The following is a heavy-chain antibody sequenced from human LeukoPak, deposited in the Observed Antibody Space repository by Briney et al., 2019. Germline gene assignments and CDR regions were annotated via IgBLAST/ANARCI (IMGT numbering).Heavy chain of an antibody. CDR1: GGAISSSSYY. J-gene: IGHJ5*02. CDR3: AKVPTVTYAQFDP. D-gene: IGHD4-17*01. CDR2: LSHSGST. V-gene: IGHV4-39*07. Sequence: VKPSETLSLTCTVSGGAISSSSYYWAWIRQPPGRGLEWIASLSHSGSTYYNPSLKSRVTISVDTSKKQLSLKVNSVTAADTAVYYCAKVPTVTYAQFDPWGPGTLVTVSS.